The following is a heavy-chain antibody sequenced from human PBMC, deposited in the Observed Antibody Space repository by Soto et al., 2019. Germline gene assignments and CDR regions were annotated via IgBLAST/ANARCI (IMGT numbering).Heavy chain of an antibody. J-gene: IGHJ3*02. V-gene: IGHV2-5*01. D-gene: IGHD1-26*01. Sequence: SGPTLVNPTQTLTLTCTFSGFSLSTRAVGVGWIRQPPGKALEWLALIYWNDDKRYSPSLKNRLTITKDTSKNHVVLTMTNMDLVYRATDYCAHRHELGYFDIWGQGTKVTVSS. CDR2: IYWNDDK. CDR3: AHRHELGYFDI. CDR1: GFSLSTRAVG.